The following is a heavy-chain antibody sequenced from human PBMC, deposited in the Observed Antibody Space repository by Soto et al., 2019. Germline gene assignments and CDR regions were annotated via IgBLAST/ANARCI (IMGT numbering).Heavy chain of an antibody. CDR3: ASYSESYLPVAPDR. CDR2: IKQDGSEI. V-gene: IGHV3-7*01. CDR1: GCMCCSYW. J-gene: IGHJ5*02. D-gene: IGHD3-10*01. Sequence: VHLVEAGGGFVEPGGSLRLSCEASGCMCCSYWMSWVRQAPGEGLERVANIKQDGSEIHYLESVEGRFTICRDNARRSLYLHMNVLRAEATAVDFCASYSESYLPVAPDRWGQGTLVVVSS.